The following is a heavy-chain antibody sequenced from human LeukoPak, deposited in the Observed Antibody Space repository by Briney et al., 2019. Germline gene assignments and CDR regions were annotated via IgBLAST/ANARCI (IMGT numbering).Heavy chain of an antibody. CDR2: IKQDGSER. D-gene: IGHD6-19*01. V-gene: IGHV3-7*01. Sequence: PGGSLRLSCAASGFTFTTFWMSWVRQAPGKGLEWVANIKQDGSERYYVDSVKGRFTISRDNAKNSLYLQMNSLRVEDTGVYYCAGSGWQVYLDYWGQGALVTVSS. CDR3: AGSGWQVYLDY. J-gene: IGHJ4*02. CDR1: GFTFTTFW.